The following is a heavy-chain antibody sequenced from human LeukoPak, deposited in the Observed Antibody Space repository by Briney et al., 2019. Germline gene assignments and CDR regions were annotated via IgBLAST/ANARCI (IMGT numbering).Heavy chain of an antibody. J-gene: IGHJ4*02. CDR1: GFTFSSYW. CDR3: ARAGGSSWYMDKYYFDY. Sequence: GGSLRLSCAASGFTFSSYWMSWVRQAPGKGLEWVAVISYDGSNKYYADSVKGRFTISRDNSKNTLYLQMNSLRAEDTAVYYCARAGGSSWYMDKYYFDYWGQGTLVTVSS. D-gene: IGHD6-13*01. CDR2: ISYDGSNK. V-gene: IGHV3-30-3*01.